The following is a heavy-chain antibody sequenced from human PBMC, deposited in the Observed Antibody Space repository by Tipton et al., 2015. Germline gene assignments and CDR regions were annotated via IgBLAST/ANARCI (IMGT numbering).Heavy chain of an antibody. J-gene: IGHJ4*02. CDR1: GYSISSGYY. CDR3: ACQDYDILTRDYQTVDY. D-gene: IGHD3-9*01. V-gene: IGHV4-38-2*01. CDR2: ISHSGNT. Sequence: GLVKPSETLSLTCAVSGYSISSGYYWGWIRQPPGKGLEWIGSISHSGNTYYNPSLKSRVTISVDTSKNQFSLRVRSVTAADTAVYYCACQDYDILTRDYQTVDYWGQGTLVTVSS.